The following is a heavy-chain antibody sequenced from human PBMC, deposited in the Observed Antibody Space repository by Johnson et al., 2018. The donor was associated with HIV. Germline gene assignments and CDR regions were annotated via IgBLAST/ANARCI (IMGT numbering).Heavy chain of an antibody. Sequence: EVQLVESGGGVVQPGGSLRLSCAASGFTFSSYGMHWVRKAPGKGLEWVANIKQDGSEKYYVDSVKGRFTISRDNAKNSLYLQMNSLRAEDTAVYYCASEAFDIWGQGTMVTVSS. CDR3: ASEAFDI. V-gene: IGHV3-7*03. CDR1: GFTFSSYG. CDR2: IKQDGSEK. J-gene: IGHJ3*02.